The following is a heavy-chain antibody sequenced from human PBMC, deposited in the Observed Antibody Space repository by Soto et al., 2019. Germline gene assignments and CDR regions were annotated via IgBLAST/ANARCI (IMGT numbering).Heavy chain of an antibody. D-gene: IGHD3-22*01. V-gene: IGHV1-69*13. Sequence: SVKVSCKATGGTFSSYAISWVRQAPGQGLEWMGGIIPIFGTANYAQKFQGRVTITADESTSTAYMELSSLRSEDTAVYYCASLPQGSGYYYFDYWGQGTLVTVSS. CDR2: IIPIFGTA. J-gene: IGHJ4*02. CDR3: ASLPQGSGYYYFDY. CDR1: GGTFSSYA.